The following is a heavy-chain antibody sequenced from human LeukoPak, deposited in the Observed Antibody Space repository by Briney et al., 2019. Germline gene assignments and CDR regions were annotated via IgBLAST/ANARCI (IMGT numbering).Heavy chain of an antibody. V-gene: IGHV3-74*01. J-gene: IGHJ4*02. Sequence: PGGSLRLSCAASGFTFSSYWMHWVRQVPGKGLVWVARINPGGSSITYADSVKGRFTISRDNAKNTLYLQMDSLRAEDTAVYYCAKDKVPDSRWEIDYWGQGTLVTVSS. CDR1: GFTFSSYW. CDR2: INPGGSSI. CDR3: AKDKVPDSRWEIDY. D-gene: IGHD1-26*01.